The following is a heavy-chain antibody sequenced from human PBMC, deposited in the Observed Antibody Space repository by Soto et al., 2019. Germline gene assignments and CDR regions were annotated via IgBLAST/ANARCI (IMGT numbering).Heavy chain of an antibody. D-gene: IGHD1-26*01. J-gene: IGHJ4*02. CDR2: ISGSGGST. CDR1: GFTFSSYA. V-gene: IGHV3-23*01. Sequence: GGSLRLSCAASGFTFSSYAMSWVRQAPGKGLEWVSAISGSGGSTYYADSVKGRFTISRDNSKNTLYLQMNSQRAEDTAVYYCAKLEVVGGSYYAEYFDYWGQGTLVTVSS. CDR3: AKLEVVGGSYYAEYFDY.